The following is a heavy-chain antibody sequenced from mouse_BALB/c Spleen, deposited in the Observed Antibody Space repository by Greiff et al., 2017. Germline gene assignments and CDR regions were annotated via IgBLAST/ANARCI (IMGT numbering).Heavy chain of an antibody. Sequence: VQLQQSGAELVRSGASVKLSCTASGFNIKAYYMHWVKQRPEQGLVWIGWIDPENGDTEYAPKFQGKSTMTSDTSSNTAYLQVSRPRSEDTAAFYFNAGCNYAMDDWGQGTSVTVSS. V-gene: IGHV14-4*02. CDR2: IDPENGDT. J-gene: IGHJ4*01. CDR3: NAGCNYAMDD. CDR1: GFNIKAYY.